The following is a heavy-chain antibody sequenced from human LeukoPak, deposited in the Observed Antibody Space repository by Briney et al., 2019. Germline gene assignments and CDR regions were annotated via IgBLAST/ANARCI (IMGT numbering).Heavy chain of an antibody. CDR2: IYTSGST. D-gene: IGHD2-15*01. V-gene: IGHV4-4*07. CDR3: ARDQCSGGSCFHDY. J-gene: IGHJ4*02. Sequence: SETLSLTCTGSGGSISSYYWSWIRQPAGKGLEWIGRIYTSGSTNYNPSLKSRVTMSVDTSKNQFSLKLSSVTAADTAVYYCARDQCSGGSCFHDYWGQGTLVTVSS. CDR1: GGSISSYY.